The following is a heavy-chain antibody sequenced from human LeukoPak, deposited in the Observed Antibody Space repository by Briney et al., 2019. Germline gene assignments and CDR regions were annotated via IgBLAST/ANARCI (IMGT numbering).Heavy chain of an antibody. CDR1: GYTFTSYD. V-gene: IGHV1-8*03. CDR2: MNPNSGNT. CDR3: ARVGAAAGHFDY. D-gene: IGHD6-13*01. Sequence: ASVKVSCKASGYTFTSYDINWVRQATGQGLEWMGWMNPNSGNTGYAQKFQGRVTITRNTSISTAYMELSSLRSEDTAVYYCARVGAAAGHFDYWGQGTLATVSS. J-gene: IGHJ4*02.